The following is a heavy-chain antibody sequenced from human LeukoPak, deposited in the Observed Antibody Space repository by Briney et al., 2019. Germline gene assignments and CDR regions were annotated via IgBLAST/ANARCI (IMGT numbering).Heavy chain of an antibody. CDR3: ASDPARDYCDTSGYFRWVDY. CDR2: ISGSGSTI. D-gene: IGHD3-22*01. CDR1: GFTFSDYY. J-gene: IGHJ4*02. V-gene: IGHV3-11*01. Sequence: GGSLRLSCAASGFTFSDYYMSWIRQAPGKGLEWVSYISGSGSTIYYADSVKGRFTISRDNAKNSLYLQMNSLRAEDTAVYYCASDPARDYCDTSGYFRWVDYWGQGTLVTVSS.